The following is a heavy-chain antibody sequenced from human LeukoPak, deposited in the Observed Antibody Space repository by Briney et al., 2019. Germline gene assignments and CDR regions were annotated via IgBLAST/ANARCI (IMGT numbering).Heavy chain of an antibody. CDR3: ARDTAAATVDY. CDR2: IYYSGST. V-gene: IGHV4-31*11. J-gene: IGHJ4*02. D-gene: IGHD6-13*01. CDR1: GGSISSGGYY. Sequence: SETLSLTCAVSGGSISSGGYYWSWIRQHPGKGLEWIGYIYYSGSTYYNPSLKSRVTISVDTSKNQFSLKLSSVTAADTAVYYCARDTAAATVDYWGQGTLVTVSS.